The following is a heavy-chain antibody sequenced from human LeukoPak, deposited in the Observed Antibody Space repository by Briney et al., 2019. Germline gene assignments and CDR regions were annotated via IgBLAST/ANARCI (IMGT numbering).Heavy chain of an antibody. V-gene: IGHV3-23*01. CDR1: GFTFSSYA. J-gene: IGHJ4*02. Sequence: PGGSLRLSCAASGFTFSSYAMNWVRQVPGKGLEGVSGVSGNGGRTDYADSVKGRFTISRDNSKNSLFLQMNSLRAEDTAIYYCAKGVSGHYDILTGNDYWGQGTLVTVSS. D-gene: IGHD3-9*01. CDR3: AKGVSGHYDILTGNDY. CDR2: VSGNGGRT.